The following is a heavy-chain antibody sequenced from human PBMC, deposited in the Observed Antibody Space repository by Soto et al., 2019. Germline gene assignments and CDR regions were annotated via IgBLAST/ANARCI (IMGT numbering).Heavy chain of an antibody. Sequence: EVQLLESGGGLVQPGGSLRLSCAASGFTFTNYPMSWVRQSPERGLEWVSSITTTGATFYADSLKGRFNISRDNSKNTLLLQMNSLTAEDTPVYYCAKRMRCSGGSCFTSFFFDFWGQGTQVTVSS. CDR1: GFTFTNYP. CDR3: AKRMRCSGGSCFTSFFFDF. V-gene: IGHV3-23*01. CDR2: ITTTGAT. J-gene: IGHJ4*02. D-gene: IGHD2-15*01.